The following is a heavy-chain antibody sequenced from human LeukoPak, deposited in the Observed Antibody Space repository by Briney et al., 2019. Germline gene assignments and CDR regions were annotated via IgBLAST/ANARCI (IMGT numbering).Heavy chain of an antibody. CDR3: AELGITMIGGV. V-gene: IGHV3-48*04. Sequence: GGSLRLSCAASGFAFSSYSMNWVRQAPGKGLEWVSYISSSSSTIYYADSVKGRFTISRDNAKSSLYLQMNSLRAGDTAVYYCAELGITMIGGVWGKGTTVTISS. J-gene: IGHJ6*04. CDR1: GFAFSSYS. D-gene: IGHD3-10*02. CDR2: ISSSSSTI.